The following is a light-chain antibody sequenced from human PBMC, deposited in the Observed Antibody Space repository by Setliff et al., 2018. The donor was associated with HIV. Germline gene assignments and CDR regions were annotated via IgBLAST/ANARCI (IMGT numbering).Light chain of an antibody. V-gene: IGKV3-11*01. CDR2: HTS. CDR1: QSVSRF. Sequence: EIVLTQSPATLSLSPGERATVSCRASQSVSRFLAWYQQKPGQAPRLLIYHTSIRAPGIPDRFSGDGSGTDFTLTISSLEAEDFAIYYCQQRANWVTFGQGTKVDIK. CDR3: QQRANWVT. J-gene: IGKJ1*01.